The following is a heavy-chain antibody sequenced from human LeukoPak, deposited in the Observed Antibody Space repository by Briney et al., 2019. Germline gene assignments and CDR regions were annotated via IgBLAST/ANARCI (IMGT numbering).Heavy chain of an antibody. Sequence: SETLSLTCAVYGGSFSGYYWSWIRQPPGKGLEWIGEINHSGSTNYNPSLKSRVTLSVDTSKNQFSLKLSSVTAADTAVYYCASGCIAAAGTRSVDWFDPWGQGTLVTVSS. D-gene: IGHD6-13*01. CDR2: INHSGST. CDR3: ASGCIAAAGTRSVDWFDP. J-gene: IGHJ5*02. V-gene: IGHV4-34*01. CDR1: GGSFSGYY.